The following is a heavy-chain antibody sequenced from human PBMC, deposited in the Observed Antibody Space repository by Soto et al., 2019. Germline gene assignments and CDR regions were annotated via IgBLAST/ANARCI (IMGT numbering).Heavy chain of an antibody. J-gene: IGHJ4*02. V-gene: IGHV4-39*01. Sequence: QLQLQESGPGLVKPSETLSLTCTVSGGSISSSSYYWGWIRQPPGKGLEWIGSIYYSGSTYYNPSLKSRVTISVDTSKNQFSLKLSSVTAADTAVYYCARQGNREPYDSSGLEDYYFDYWGQGTLVTVSS. CDR1: GGSISSSSYY. CDR2: IYYSGST. D-gene: IGHD3-22*01. CDR3: ARQGNREPYDSSGLEDYYFDY.